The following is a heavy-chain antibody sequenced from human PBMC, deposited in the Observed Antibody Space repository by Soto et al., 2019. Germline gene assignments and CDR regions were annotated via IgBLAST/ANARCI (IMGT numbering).Heavy chain of an antibody. CDR2: IYPGDSDT. Sequence: PGESLKISCKGSGYSFTSYWIGWVRQMPGKGLEWMGIIYPGDSDTRYSSSFQGQVTISADKSISTAYLQWSSLKASDTAMYYCARRPGYCRGGSCYSGNWFDPWGQGTLVTVSS. D-gene: IGHD2-15*01. V-gene: IGHV5-51*01. CDR1: GYSFTSYW. CDR3: ARRPGYCRGGSCYSGNWFDP. J-gene: IGHJ5*02.